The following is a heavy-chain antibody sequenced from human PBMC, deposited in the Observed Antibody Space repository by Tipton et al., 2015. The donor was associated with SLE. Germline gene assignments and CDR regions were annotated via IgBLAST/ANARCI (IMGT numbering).Heavy chain of an antibody. J-gene: IGHJ6*02. V-gene: IGHV4-39*07. CDR1: DGSITSSSYY. CDR3: ARRIGGYYYYYGMDV. D-gene: IGHD2-15*01. Sequence: TLSLTCTVSDGSITSSSYYWDWIRQPPGKGLEWIGSSYYSGTTYYNPSLKSRVTISVDTSQNHFSLKMSSVTAADTAVYYCARRIGGYYYYYGMDVWGQGTTVTVSS. CDR2: SYYSGTT.